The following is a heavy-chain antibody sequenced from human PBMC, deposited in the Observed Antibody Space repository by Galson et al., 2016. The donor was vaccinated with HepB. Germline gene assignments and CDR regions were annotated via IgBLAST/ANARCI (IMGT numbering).Heavy chain of an antibody. CDR2: ISAYNGNT. CDR1: GYTFSNNG. J-gene: IGHJ4*02. D-gene: IGHD7-27*01. V-gene: IGHV1-18*01. CDR3: AREGGTGDLYFDY. Sequence: SVKVSCKASGYTFSNNGIAWLRQAPGQGLEWMGWISAYNGNTNYAQKYQGRVTMTRDTSTGTVYMELRSLRSDDTAVYYCAREGGTGDLYFDYWGQGTLVTVSS.